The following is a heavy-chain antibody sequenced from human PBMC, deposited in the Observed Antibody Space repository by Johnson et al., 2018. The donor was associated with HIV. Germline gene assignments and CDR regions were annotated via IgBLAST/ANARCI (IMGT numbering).Heavy chain of an antibody. CDR2: ISWDGGST. J-gene: IGHJ3*02. D-gene: IGHD3-10*01. V-gene: IGHV3-43D*03. Sequence: VQLVESGGVVVQPGGSLRLSCAASGFTFDDYAMHWVRQAPGKGLEWVSLISWDGGSTYYADSVKGRFTISRDNSKNSLYLQMNSLRAEDTALYYCAKDYAMRFGELGPTGDAFDIWGQGTMVTVSS. CDR3: AKDYAMRFGELGPTGDAFDI. CDR1: GFTFDDYA.